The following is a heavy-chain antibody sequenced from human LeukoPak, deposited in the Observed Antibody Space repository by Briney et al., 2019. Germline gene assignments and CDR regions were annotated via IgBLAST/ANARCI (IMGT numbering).Heavy chain of an antibody. Sequence: PSETLSLTCTVSGGSISSYYWSWIRQSPSRGLEWLGRTYYRSKWYNDYAVSVKSRITINPDTSKNQFSLQLNSVTPEDTAVYYCARDRGIAVAGTLYYYYYGMDVWGQGTTVTVSS. CDR3: ARDRGIAVAGTLYYYYYGMDV. J-gene: IGHJ6*02. CDR2: TYYRSKWYN. V-gene: IGHV6-1*01. CDR1: GGSISSYY. D-gene: IGHD6-19*01.